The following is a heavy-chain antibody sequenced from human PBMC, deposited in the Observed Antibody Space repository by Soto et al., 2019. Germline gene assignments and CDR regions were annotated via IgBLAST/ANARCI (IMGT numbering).Heavy chain of an antibody. Sequence: PSETLSLTCTVSGDSISSTNYYWGWIRHPPGKGLEWIGTFYSGRGNYYNPSLKSRVTISVDTSKNQFSLRLSSVTAADTAVYYCARHSPENYRYNYYFTMDVWGQGTPITV. D-gene: IGHD1-7*01. CDR3: ARHSPENYRYNYYFTMDV. J-gene: IGHJ6*02. V-gene: IGHV4-39*01. CDR2: FYSGRGN. CDR1: GDSISSTNYY.